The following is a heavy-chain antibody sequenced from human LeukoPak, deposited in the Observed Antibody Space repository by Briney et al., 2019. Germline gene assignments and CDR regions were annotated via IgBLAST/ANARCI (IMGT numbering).Heavy chain of an antibody. D-gene: IGHD3-22*01. CDR3: GTDSSGFDN. CDR1: GGSISGSHYY. J-gene: IGHJ4*01. Sequence: PSETLSLTCSVSGGSISGSHYYWSWLRQPPGEGLEWIGSVYYTGSTNYNPSLKSRLTISADTSRNQFSLKLISVTAADTAVYYCGTDSSGFDNWGHGTLVTVSS. CDR2: VYYTGST. V-gene: IGHV4-39*01.